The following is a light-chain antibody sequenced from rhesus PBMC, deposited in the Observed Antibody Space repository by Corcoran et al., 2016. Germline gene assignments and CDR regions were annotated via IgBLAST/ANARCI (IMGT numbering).Light chain of an antibody. V-gene: IGKV1S14*01. CDR1: QGISNH. J-gene: IGKJ1*01. CDR3: QQHYDYPRT. Sequence: DIQMTQSPSSLSASVGDTVTITCRASQGISNHLAWYQQKPGKAPKSLVYVASNLGRGVSATFRGSGSGTDFTLTISRLQPEDFATYHCQQHYDYPRTFGQGTKVEIK. CDR2: VAS.